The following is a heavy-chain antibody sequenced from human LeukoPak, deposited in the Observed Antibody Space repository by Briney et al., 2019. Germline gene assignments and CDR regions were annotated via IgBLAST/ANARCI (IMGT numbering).Heavy chain of an antibody. CDR3: ARAAIVVVPAAILDYYYYMDV. D-gene: IGHD2-2*02. Sequence: GGSLRLSCAASGFTFSSYSMNWVRQAPGKGLGWVSYISSSSSTIYYADSVKGRFTISRDNAKNSLYLQMNSLRAEDTAVYYCARAAIVVVPAAILDYYYYMDVWGKGTTVTVSS. CDR1: GFTFSSYS. CDR2: ISSSSSTI. J-gene: IGHJ6*03. V-gene: IGHV3-48*01.